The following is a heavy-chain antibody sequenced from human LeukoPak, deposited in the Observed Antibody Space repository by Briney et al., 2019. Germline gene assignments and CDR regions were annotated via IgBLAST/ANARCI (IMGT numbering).Heavy chain of an antibody. CDR3: ARDFLGSYGPWDFDL. Sequence: GSLRFSCAASAFTVNSNYMSRVRHAQGNGLEWVSVLYSGGSTYYADSVKGRFTISRDNAKNSLYLQMNSLRAEDTAVYYCARDFLGSYGPWDFDLWGRGTLVTVSS. D-gene: IGHD5-18*01. V-gene: IGHV3-53*01. CDR1: AFTVNSNY. J-gene: IGHJ2*01. CDR2: LYSGGST.